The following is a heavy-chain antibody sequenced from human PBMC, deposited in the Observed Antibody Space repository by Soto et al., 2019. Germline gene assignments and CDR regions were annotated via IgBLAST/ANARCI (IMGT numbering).Heavy chain of an antibody. CDR3: ARDKGIFGVVGNWFDS. V-gene: IGHV5-51*01. CDR2: IYPGDSDT. D-gene: IGHD3-3*01. Sequence: EVQLVQSGAEVKKPGESLKISCKGSGYIFTSYWIAWVRQMPGKGLEWMGIIYPGDSDTRYSPSFEGQVTISVDKSTSTAYLQWGSLKASDTAMYYCARDKGIFGVVGNWFDSWGQGTLVTVSS. J-gene: IGHJ5*01. CDR1: GYIFTSYW.